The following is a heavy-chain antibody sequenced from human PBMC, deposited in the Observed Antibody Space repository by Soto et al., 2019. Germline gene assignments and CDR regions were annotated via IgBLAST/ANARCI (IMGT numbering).Heavy chain of an antibody. CDR1: GFTFSSYA. CDR2: ISYDGSNK. J-gene: IGHJ4*02. CDR3: ARDPYSYGPKFGYFDY. V-gene: IGHV3-30-3*01. Sequence: QVQLVESGGGVVQPGRSLRLSCAASGFTFSSYAMHWVHQAPGKGLEWVAVISYDGSNKYYADSVKGRFTISRDNSKNTLYLQMNSLRAEDTAVYYCARDPYSYGPKFGYFDYWGQGTLVTVSS. D-gene: IGHD5-18*01.